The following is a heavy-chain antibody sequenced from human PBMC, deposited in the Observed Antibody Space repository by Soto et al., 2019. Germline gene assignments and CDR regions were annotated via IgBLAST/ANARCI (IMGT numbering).Heavy chain of an antibody. CDR1: GFTFSSHV. CDR2: VSDSGSST. J-gene: IGHJ4*02. V-gene: IGHV3-23*01. D-gene: IGHD1-26*01. Sequence: PGGSLRLSCAASGFTFSSHVLSWVRQAPGEGLEWISAVSDSGSSTWYADSVKGRFTISRDNSKNTLYLQMNSLRAEDTAIYYCAKTVGATKTNDYWGQGILVTVSS. CDR3: AKTVGATKTNDY.